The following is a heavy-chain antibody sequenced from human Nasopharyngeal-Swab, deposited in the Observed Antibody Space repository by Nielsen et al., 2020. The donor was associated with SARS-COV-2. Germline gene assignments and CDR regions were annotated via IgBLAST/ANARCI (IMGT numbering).Heavy chain of an antibody. D-gene: IGHD3-10*01. CDR2: TNSDGSST. V-gene: IGHV3-74*01. Sequence: GESPKISRAGSGFTFSNYWMHWVRQAPGKGLVWVSRTNSDGSSTDYAAFVKGRFTISRDNAKNTLYLQMNSLRVEDTAMYYCARDSLDFYGSGSYPDYWGQGTLVTVSS. CDR3: ARDSLDFYGSGSYPDY. CDR1: GFTFSNYW. J-gene: IGHJ4*02.